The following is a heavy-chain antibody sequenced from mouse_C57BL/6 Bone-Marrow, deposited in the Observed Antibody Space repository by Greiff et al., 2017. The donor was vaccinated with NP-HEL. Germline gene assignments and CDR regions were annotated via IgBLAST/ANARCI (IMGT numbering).Heavy chain of an antibody. CDR2: ISDGGSYT. D-gene: IGHD1-1*01. Sequence: EVNLVESGGGLVKPGGSLKLSCAASGFTFSSYAMSWVRQTPEKRLEWVATISDGGSYTYYPDNVKGRFTISRDNAKNNLYLQMSHLKSEDTAMYYCARDRITTVVAPFDYWGQGTTLTVSS. V-gene: IGHV5-4*01. CDR3: ARDRITTVVAPFDY. CDR1: GFTFSSYA. J-gene: IGHJ2*01.